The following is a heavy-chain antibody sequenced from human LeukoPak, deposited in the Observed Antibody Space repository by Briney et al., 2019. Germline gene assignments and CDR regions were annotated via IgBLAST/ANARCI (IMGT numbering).Heavy chain of an antibody. CDR3: VKDLDDNGGLAPFDH. CDR2: ISGRCIQT. CDR1: GFTFWNCA. V-gene: IGHV3-23*01. Sequence: PGGSLRLSCATSGFTFWNCAMHWVRQAPGKGPEWVSGISGRCIQTYYVDSVKGRATIPRDNSRNTLHLQMNSLRTEDTAIYYCVKDLDDNGGLAPFDHWGQGVLVTVSS. J-gene: IGHJ4*02. D-gene: IGHD4/OR15-4a*01.